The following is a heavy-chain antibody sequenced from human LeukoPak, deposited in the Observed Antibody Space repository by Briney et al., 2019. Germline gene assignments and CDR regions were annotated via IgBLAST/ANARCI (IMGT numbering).Heavy chain of an antibody. CDR3: ARDSGTTGEVKFDP. Sequence: SETLSLTCIVSGGSINSYWSWIRQPAGKGLEWIGRISGSGTITYNPALQSRLTISIDTSKNQFSLKLMSVTAADTAVYYCARDSGTTGEVKFDPWGQGILVTVSS. J-gene: IGHJ5*02. V-gene: IGHV4-4*07. D-gene: IGHD3-10*01. CDR1: GGSINSY. CDR2: ISGSGTI.